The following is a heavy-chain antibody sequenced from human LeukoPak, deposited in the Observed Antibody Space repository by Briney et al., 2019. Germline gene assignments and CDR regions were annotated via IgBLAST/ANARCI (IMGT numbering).Heavy chain of an antibody. CDR3: ARARGLDYGDYVRWFDP. J-gene: IGHJ5*02. CDR2: IRYDGSNK. Sequence: GGSLRLSCAASGFTFSSYGMHWVRQAPGKGLEWVAFIRYDGSNKYYADSVKGRFTISRDNAKNTLYLQMNSLRAEDTAVYYCARARGLDYGDYVRWFDPWGQGTLVIVSS. V-gene: IGHV3-30*02. D-gene: IGHD4-17*01. CDR1: GFTFSSYG.